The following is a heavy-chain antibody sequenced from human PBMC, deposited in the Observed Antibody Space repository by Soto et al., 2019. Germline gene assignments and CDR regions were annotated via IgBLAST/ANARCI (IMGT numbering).Heavy chain of an antibody. J-gene: IGHJ4*02. CDR1: GGSISSGGYS. V-gene: IGHV4-30-2*01. CDR2: IYHSGST. Sequence: SETLSLTCAVSGGSISSGGYSWSWIRQPPGKGLEWIGYIYHSGSTYYNPSLKSRVTISVDRSKNQFSLKLSSVTAADTAVYYCARVYYDSGFDYWGQGTLVTVSS. D-gene: IGHD3-22*01. CDR3: ARVYYDSGFDY.